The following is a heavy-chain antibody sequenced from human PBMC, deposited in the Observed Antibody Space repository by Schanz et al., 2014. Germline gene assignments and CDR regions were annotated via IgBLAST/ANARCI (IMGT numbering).Heavy chain of an antibody. CDR2: ITRSGGGT. Sequence: QVQLVESGGGVVQPGGSLRLSCAASGFIFSNYGMHWVRQASGKGLEYVSAITRSGGGTYYADSVKGRFTISRDNSKNTLYLQMNSLRAEDTAVYYCAKQIHYDILTVTRNWGQGTLVTVSS. J-gene: IGHJ4*02. CDR1: GFIFSNYG. D-gene: IGHD3-9*01. CDR3: AKQIHYDILTVTRN. V-gene: IGHV3-64*04.